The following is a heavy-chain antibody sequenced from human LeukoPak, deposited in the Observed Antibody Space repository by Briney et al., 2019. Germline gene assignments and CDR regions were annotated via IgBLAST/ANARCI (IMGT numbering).Heavy chain of an antibody. J-gene: IGHJ6*02. CDR3: AREKAYGMDL. Sequence: GGSLRLSCAASGFTFASYGMSWVRQAPGKGLEWVSAISGGGGSTYYADSVKGRFTISRDNSKNTLYLQMNSLRAEDTAVYYCAREKAYGMDLWGQGTTVTVSS. V-gene: IGHV3-23*01. CDR2: ISGGGGST. CDR1: GFTFASYG.